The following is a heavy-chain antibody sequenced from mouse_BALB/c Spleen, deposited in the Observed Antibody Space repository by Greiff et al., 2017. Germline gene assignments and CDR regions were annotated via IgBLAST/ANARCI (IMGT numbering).Heavy chain of an antibody. D-gene: IGHD2-14*01. CDR2: ISSGGSYT. CDR1: GFTFSSYA. J-gene: IGHJ4*01. V-gene: IGHV5-9-4*01. CDR3: ARRYRYDVGNAMDY. Sequence: EVMLVESGGGLVKPGGSLKLSCAASGFTFSSYAMSWVRQSPEKRLEWVAEISSGGSYTYYPDTVTGRFTISRDNAKNTLYLEMSSLRSEDTAMYYCARRYRYDVGNAMDYWGQGTSVTVSS.